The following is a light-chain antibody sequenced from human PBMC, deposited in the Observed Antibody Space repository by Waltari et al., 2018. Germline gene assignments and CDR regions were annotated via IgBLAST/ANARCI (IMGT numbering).Light chain of an antibody. CDR3: LQDYNYPRT. CDR2: GAS. J-gene: IGKJ1*01. Sequence: AIQMTQSPSSLSASVGGRVTITCRATQALGSELAWYQQRPGEASKVLIYGASRLQNGVPSRFSGSGSGTYFTLTISSLQPEDFATYYCLQDYNYPRTFGQGTKVEV. CDR1: QALGSE. V-gene: IGKV1-6*02.